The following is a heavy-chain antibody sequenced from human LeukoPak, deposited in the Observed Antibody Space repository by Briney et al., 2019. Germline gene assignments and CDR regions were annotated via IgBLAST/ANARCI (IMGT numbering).Heavy chain of an antibody. CDR1: GYTFTNYY. CDR3: AREESCGYFDY. J-gene: IGHJ4*02. V-gene: IGHV1-46*01. Sequence: ASVKVSCKASGYTFTNYYMHWVRQAPGQGLEWMGLINPTGTSTNYAQKFRGRVTMTRDTSTTTVYMELSSLRSEDTAVYYCAREESCGYFDYWGQGTLVAVSS. CDR2: INPTGTST. D-gene: IGHD2-21*01.